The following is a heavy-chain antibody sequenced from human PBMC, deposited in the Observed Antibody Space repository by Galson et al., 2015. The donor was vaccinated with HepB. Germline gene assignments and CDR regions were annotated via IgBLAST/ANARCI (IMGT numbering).Heavy chain of an antibody. CDR1: GFTFSSYA. V-gene: IGHV3-30*04. CDR2: ISYDGSNK. Sequence: SLRLSCAASGFTFSSYAMHWVRQAPGKGLEWVAVISYDGSNKYYADSVKGRFTISRDNSKNTLYLQMNSLRAEDTAVYYCAKDYAPYYYDSSGYYNFDYWGQGTLVTVSS. J-gene: IGHJ4*02. CDR3: AKDYAPYYYDSSGYYNFDY. D-gene: IGHD3-22*01.